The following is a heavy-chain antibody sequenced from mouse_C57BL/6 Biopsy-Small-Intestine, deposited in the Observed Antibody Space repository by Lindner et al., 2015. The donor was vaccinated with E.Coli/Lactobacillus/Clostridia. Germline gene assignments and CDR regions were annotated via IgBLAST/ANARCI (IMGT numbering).Heavy chain of an antibody. V-gene: IGHV5-17*01. J-gene: IGHJ1*03. D-gene: IGHD2-4*01. CDR3: ARSYDYDGWYFDV. CDR1: GFTFSDYG. CDR2: ISSGSSTI. Sequence: VQLQESGGGLVKPGGSLKLSCAASGFTFSDYGMHWVRQAPEKGLEWVAYISSGSSTIYYADTVKGRFTISRDNAKNTLFLQMTSLRSEDTAMYYCARSYDYDGWYFDVWGTGTAVTVSS.